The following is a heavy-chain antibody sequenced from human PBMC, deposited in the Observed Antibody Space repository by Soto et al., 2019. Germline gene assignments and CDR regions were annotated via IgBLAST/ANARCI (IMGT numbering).Heavy chain of an antibody. J-gene: IGHJ4*02. D-gene: IGHD3-3*01. Sequence: ASVKVSCKASGYTFTSYGISWVRQAPGQGLEWMGWISAYNGNTNYAQKLQGRVTMTTDTSTSTAYMELRSLRSDDTAVYYCARLNYDFWSGDSYYFDYWGQGTLVTVSS. V-gene: IGHV1-18*01. CDR1: GYTFTSYG. CDR2: ISAYNGNT. CDR3: ARLNYDFWSGDSYYFDY.